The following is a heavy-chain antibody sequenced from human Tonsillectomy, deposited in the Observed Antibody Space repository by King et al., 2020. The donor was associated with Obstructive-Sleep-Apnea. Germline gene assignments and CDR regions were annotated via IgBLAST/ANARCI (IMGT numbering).Heavy chain of an antibody. CDR3: AKDSRNRYSYGYVDY. J-gene: IGHJ4*02. V-gene: IGHV3-23*04. D-gene: IGHD5-18*01. Sequence: VQLVESGGGLVQPGGSLRLSCAASGFTFISYAMSWVRQAPGKGLEWVSAISGSGGSTYYADSGKGRCTISMDNSKNTLYLQMKSLRAEDTAVYYCAKDSRNRYSYGYVDYWGQGTLVTVSS. CDR1: GFTFISYA. CDR2: ISGSGGST.